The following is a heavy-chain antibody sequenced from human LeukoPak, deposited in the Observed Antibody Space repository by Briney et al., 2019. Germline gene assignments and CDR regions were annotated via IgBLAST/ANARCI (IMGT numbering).Heavy chain of an antibody. CDR3: AREPSMGIDY. D-gene: IGHD2/OR15-2a*01. V-gene: IGHV1-2*02. J-gene: IGHJ4*02. CDR2: INPNSGGT. CDR1: GYTFTGYY. Sequence: ASVKVSCKASGYTFTGYYLHWLRQAPGQGVEWMGWINPNSGGTNYAQKFQGRVTMTRDTSISTAYMELSRLRSDDTAVYYCAREPSMGIDYWGQGTLVTVSS.